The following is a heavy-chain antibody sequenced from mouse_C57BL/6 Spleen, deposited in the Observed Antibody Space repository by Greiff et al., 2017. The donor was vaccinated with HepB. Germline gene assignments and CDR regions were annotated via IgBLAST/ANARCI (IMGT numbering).Heavy chain of an antibody. CDR2: IDPENGDT. CDR3: TTPYYGSSLAY. CDR1: GFNIKDDY. J-gene: IGHJ3*01. Sequence: VQLQQSGAELVRPGASVKLSCTASGFNIKDDYMHWVKQRPEQGLEWIGWIDPENGDTEYASKFQGKATITADKTSNTAYLQRSSLTSEDTAVFCCTTPYYGSSLAYWGQGTLVTVSA. D-gene: IGHD1-1*01. V-gene: IGHV14-4*01.